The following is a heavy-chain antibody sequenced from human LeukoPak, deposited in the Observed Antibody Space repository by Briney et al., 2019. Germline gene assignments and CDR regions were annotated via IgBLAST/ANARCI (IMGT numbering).Heavy chain of an antibody. D-gene: IGHD2-15*01. CDR3: ARDGGPFDY. CDR1: GFTFRSYW. Sequence: PGGSLRLSCAASGFTFRSYWMSWVRQAPGNGLEWVANIKQDGSEKYYVDSVKGRFTISRDNAKNLVYLQMNSLRAEDTAVYYCARDGGPFDYWGQGTLVTVSS. V-gene: IGHV3-7*01. CDR2: IKQDGSEK. J-gene: IGHJ4*02.